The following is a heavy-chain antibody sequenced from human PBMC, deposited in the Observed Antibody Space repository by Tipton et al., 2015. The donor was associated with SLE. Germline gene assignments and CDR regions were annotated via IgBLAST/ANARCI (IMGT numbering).Heavy chain of an antibody. CDR2: IYYSGST. J-gene: IGHJ6*02. D-gene: IGHD3-10*01. Sequence: TLSLTCTVSGGSVSSSNYYWGWIRQPLGKGLEWIGSIYYSGSTYYNPSLKSRVTISVDTSKNLFSLKLSSVTAADTALYYCSRGVSHGMDVWGQGTTVTVSS. CDR3: SRGVSHGMDV. CDR1: GGSVSSSNYY. V-gene: IGHV4-39*01.